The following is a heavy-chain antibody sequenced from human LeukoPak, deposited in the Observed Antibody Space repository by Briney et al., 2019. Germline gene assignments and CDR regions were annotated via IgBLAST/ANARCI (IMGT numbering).Heavy chain of an antibody. Sequence: GGSLRLSCAASGFTFSSYAMSWVRQAPGKGLEWVSAISGSGGSTYYADSVKGRFTISRDNSKNTLYLQMHSLRAEDTAVYYCARIRYGGFYFDYWGQGTLVTVSS. V-gene: IGHV3-23*01. CDR1: GFTFSSYA. CDR2: ISGSGGST. CDR3: ARIRYGGFYFDY. J-gene: IGHJ4*02. D-gene: IGHD3-16*01.